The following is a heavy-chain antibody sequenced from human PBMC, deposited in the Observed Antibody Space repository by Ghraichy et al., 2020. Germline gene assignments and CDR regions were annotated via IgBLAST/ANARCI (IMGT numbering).Heavy chain of an antibody. D-gene: IGHD6-13*01. CDR3: ARVGDSSSWSPTSDY. Sequence: SETLSLTCTVSGGSISSGGYYWSWIRQHPGKGLEWIGYIYYSGSTYYNPSLKSRVTISVDTSKNQFSLKLSSVTAADTAVYYCARVGDSSSWSPTSDYWGQGTLVTVSS. CDR1: GGSISSGGYY. CDR2: IYYSGST. V-gene: IGHV4-31*03. J-gene: IGHJ4*02.